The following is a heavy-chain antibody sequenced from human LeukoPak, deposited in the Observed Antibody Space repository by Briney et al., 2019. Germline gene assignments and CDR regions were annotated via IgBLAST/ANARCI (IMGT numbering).Heavy chain of an antibody. CDR3: AREIWAVAGTHYYYYGMDV. CDR2: IYYSGTT. J-gene: IGHJ6*02. CDR1: GGSINSSSRNSYY. V-gene: IGHV4-39*02. Sequence: SETLSLTCTVSGGSINSSSRNSYYWGWIRQPPGKGLEWVGGIYYSGTTYYSPSLKSRVTMSVDMSKNQFSLRLSSVTAADTAVYYCAREIWAVAGTHYYYYGMDVWGQGTTVTVSS. D-gene: IGHD6-19*01.